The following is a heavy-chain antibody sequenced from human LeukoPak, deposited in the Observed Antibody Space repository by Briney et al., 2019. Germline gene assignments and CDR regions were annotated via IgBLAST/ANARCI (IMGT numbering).Heavy chain of an antibody. CDR2: VKSLGDT. CDR1: GFAPRKYA. Sequence: GGSLRLSCEASGFAPRKYAMSWVRRAPGKGLEWVSSVKSLGDTHQADSVKGQFTIRRDNSEDKVHLQMNTLGGDGTAIYFVARCMVLRQGWCNWFDPWGQGTLVTVSS. CDR3: ARCMVLRQGWCNWFDP. J-gene: IGHJ5*02. D-gene: IGHD2-8*01. V-gene: IGHV3-23*01.